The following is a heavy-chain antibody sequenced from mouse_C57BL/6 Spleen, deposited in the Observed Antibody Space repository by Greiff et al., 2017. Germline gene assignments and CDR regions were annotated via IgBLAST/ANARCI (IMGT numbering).Heavy chain of an antibody. V-gene: IGHV1-50*01. J-gene: IGHJ1*03. Sequence: VQLQQPGAELVKPGASVKLSCKASGYTFTSYWMQWVKQRPGQGLEWIGEIDPSDSYTNYNQKFKGKATLTVDTSSSTAYRKLSSLTSEDSAVYYGARRLGSPYWYFDVWGTGTTVTVSS. CDR3: ARRLGSPYWYFDV. D-gene: IGHD1-1*02. CDR2: IDPSDSYT. CDR1: GYTFTSYW.